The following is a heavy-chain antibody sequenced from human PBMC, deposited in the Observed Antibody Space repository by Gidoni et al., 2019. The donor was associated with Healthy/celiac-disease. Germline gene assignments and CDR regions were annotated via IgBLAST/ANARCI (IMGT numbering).Heavy chain of an antibody. CDR1: GGTFSSYA. J-gene: IGHJ3*02. V-gene: IGHV1-69*06. CDR3: ARDLGGRSSGYLDAFDI. Sequence: QVQLVQSGAEVKKPGSSVKVSCKASGGTFSSYAISWVRQAPGQGLEWMGGIVPIFGTANYAQKFQGRVTITADKSTSTAYMELSSLRSEDTAVYYCARDLGGRSSGYLDAFDIWGQGTMVTVSS. CDR2: IVPIFGTA. D-gene: IGHD3-22*01.